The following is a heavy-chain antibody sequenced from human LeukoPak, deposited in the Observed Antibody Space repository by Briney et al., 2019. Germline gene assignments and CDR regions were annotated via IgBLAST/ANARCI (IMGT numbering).Heavy chain of an antibody. J-gene: IGHJ4*02. V-gene: IGHV3-23*01. CDR3: ANQYYDFWSGYYAYFDY. CDR1: GFTFSSYA. D-gene: IGHD3-3*01. Sequence: GGSLRLSCAASGFTFSSYAMSWVRQAPGKGLEWVSAISGSGGSTYYADSVKGRFTISRGNSKNTLYLQMNSLRAEDTAVYYCANQYYDFWSGYYAYFDYWGQGTLVTVSS. CDR2: ISGSGGST.